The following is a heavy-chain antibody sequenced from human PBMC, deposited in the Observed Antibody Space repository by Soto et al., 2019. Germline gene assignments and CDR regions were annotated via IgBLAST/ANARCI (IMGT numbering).Heavy chain of an antibody. V-gene: IGHV3-48*01. Sequence: EVQLVESGGDWVQPGGSLRLSCAASGFNFTNYGMNWVRQAPGKGLEWISYISRSSTIYNADSVKGRFTISRDNAKNSLYLQMNSLRAEDTAVYYCARDLVYGDYYYYMDVWGKGTTVTVSS. CDR2: ISRSSTI. CDR1: GFNFTNYG. CDR3: ARDLVYGDYYYYMDV. D-gene: IGHD4-17*01. J-gene: IGHJ6*03.